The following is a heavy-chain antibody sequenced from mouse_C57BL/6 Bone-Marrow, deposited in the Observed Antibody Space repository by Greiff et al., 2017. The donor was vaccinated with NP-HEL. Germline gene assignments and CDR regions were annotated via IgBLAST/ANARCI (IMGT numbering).Heavy chain of an antibody. D-gene: IGHD2-1*01. CDR1: YTFTDYY. J-gene: IGHJ3*01. CDR2: IFPGSGST. Sequence: YTFTDYYINWVKQRPGQGLEWIGWIFPGSGSTYYNENFKGKATLTVDKSSSTAYMLLSSLTSEDSAVYFCARYGNYVGWFAYWGQGTLVTVSA. CDR3: ARYGNYVGWFAY. V-gene: IGHV1-75*01.